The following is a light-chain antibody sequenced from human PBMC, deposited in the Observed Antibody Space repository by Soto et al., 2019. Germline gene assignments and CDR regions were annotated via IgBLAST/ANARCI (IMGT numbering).Light chain of an antibody. J-gene: IGKJ4*01. CDR3: QQYDDWLRLT. V-gene: IGKV3-11*01. CDR2: DAS. CDR1: QSVSSY. Sequence: EIVLTQSPATLSLSPGERATLSCRASQSVSSYLAWYQQKPSQAPRLLIYDASNRATGIPARFSGSGSGTDFTLTISSLESEDFAVYFCQQYDDWLRLTFGGGTKVEIK.